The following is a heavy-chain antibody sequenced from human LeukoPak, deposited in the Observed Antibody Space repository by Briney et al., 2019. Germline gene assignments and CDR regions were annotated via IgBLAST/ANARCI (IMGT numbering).Heavy chain of an antibody. CDR1: GYTFTSYG. CDR2: ISAYNGNT. J-gene: IGHJ4*02. CDR3: ARLERMGGYYPCVW. V-gene: IGHV1-18*01. D-gene: IGHD3-3*01. Sequence: ASVKVSCKASGYTFTSYGISWVQQAPGQGLEWMGWISAYNGNTNYAQKLQGRVTMTTDTSTSTAYMELRSLRSDDTAVYYCARLERMGGYYPCVWWGQGTLVTVSS.